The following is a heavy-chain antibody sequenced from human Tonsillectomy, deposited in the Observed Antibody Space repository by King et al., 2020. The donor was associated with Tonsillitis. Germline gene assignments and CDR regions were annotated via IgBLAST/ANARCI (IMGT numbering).Heavy chain of an antibody. CDR2: IDWDDDK. CDR1: GFSLSTSGMC. V-gene: IGHV2-70*01. CDR3: SRISNGSWSGYADY. J-gene: IGHJ4*02. D-gene: IGHD3-3*01. Sequence: VTLKESGPALVKPTQTLTLTCTFSGFSLSTSGMCVSWIRQPPGKALEWLALIDWDDDKYYSTSLKTRLTISYDTSKNQVVLTMTNMDPVDTATYYCSRISNGSWSGYADYWGQGTLVTVSS.